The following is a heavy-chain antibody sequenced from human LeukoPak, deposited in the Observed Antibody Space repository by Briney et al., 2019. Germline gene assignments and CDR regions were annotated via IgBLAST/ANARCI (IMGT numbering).Heavy chain of an antibody. CDR3: AKDQRGESPHYLAP. D-gene: IGHD3-16*01. CDR2: ISASGGST. CDR1: GFTFSSSA. Sequence: GGSRRLSCAASGFTFSSSAMSWVRQVPGKGLEWVSGISASGGSTSYADSVRGRFTISRDNSKNTLYVQMNSLRDEDTAVYYCAKDQRGESPHYLAPGGQEPLATVSS. V-gene: IGHV3-23*01. J-gene: IGHJ5*02.